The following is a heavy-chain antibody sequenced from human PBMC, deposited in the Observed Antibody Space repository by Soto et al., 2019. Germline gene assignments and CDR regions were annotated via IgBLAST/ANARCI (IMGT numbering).Heavy chain of an antibody. CDR1: GYTFTSYA. J-gene: IGHJ6*02. CDR2: INAGNGNT. V-gene: IGHV1-3*01. D-gene: IGHD3-9*01. CDR3: ARLTYYYYYGMDV. Sequence: ASVKVSCKASGYTFTSYAMHWVRQAPGQGLEWMGWINAGNGNTKYSQKFQGRVTITRNTSASTAHMELSSLRSEDTAVYYCARLTYYYYYGMDVWGQGTTVTVSS.